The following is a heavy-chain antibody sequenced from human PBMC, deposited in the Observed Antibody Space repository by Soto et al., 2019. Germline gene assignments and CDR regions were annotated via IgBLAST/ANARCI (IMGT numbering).Heavy chain of an antibody. J-gene: IGHJ6*03. CDR2: MNPNSGNT. Sequence: ASVKVSCKASGYTFTSYDINWVRQATGQGLEWMGWMNPNSGNTGHAQKFQGRVTMTRNTSISTAYMELSSLRSEDTAVYYCATRSSSWPPSNYYYYYYMDVWGKGTTVTVSS. V-gene: IGHV1-8*01. CDR1: GYTFTSYD. CDR3: ATRSSSWPPSNYYYYYYMDV. D-gene: IGHD6-13*01.